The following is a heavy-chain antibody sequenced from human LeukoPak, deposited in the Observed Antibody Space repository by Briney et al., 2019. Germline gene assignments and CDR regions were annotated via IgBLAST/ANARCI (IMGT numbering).Heavy chain of an antibody. J-gene: IGHJ6*03. CDR1: GFTFSDYY. CDR2: ISSSGSTI. V-gene: IGHV3-11*01. Sequence: GGSLRLSCAASGFTFSDYYMSWIRQAPGKGLEWVSYISSSGSTIYYADSVKGRFTISRDNAKNSLYLQVNSLRAEDTAVYYCATWDVAAAGSGYYYYYMDVWGKGTTVTVSS. D-gene: IGHD6-13*01. CDR3: ATWDVAAAGSGYYYYYMDV.